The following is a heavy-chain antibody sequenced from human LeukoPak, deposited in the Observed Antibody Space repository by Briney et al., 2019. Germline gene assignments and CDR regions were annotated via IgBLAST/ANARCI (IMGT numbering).Heavy chain of an antibody. CDR1: GFTFSSYG. V-gene: IGHV3-30*02. J-gene: IGHJ4*02. D-gene: IGHD2-2*01. CDR2: IRYDGIAI. Sequence: GGSLRLSCAASGFTFSSYGMNWVRQAPGKGLEWVTFIRYDGIAIQYADSVKGRFTISRDNAKNSLYLQMNNLRAEDTAVYYCARRYCSSTNCYAFDSWGQGTLVTVSS. CDR3: ARRYCSSTNCYAFDS.